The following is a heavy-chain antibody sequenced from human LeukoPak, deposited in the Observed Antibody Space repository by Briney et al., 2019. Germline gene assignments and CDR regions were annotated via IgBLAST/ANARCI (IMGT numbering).Heavy chain of an antibody. V-gene: IGHV3-74*01. D-gene: IGHD1-26*01. Sequence: PGGSLRLSCAASGVIFSNYWMHWVRQAPGKGLVWVSRINSDGSSTSYADSVKGRFTISRDNAKNTLYLQMNSLRVEDTAVYYCTRDPIMGSPDHFDYWGQGTLVTVSS. CDR3: TRDPIMGSPDHFDY. CDR1: GVIFSNYW. J-gene: IGHJ4*02. CDR2: INSDGSST.